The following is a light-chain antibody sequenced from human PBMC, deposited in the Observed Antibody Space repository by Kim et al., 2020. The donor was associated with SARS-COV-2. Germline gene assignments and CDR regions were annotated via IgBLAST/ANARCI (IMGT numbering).Light chain of an antibody. Sequence: SSELTQDPAVSVALGQTVRITCQGDSLRNYYVSWYQQKPGQAPVLVVYGKNNRPSGIPDRFSGSSSGNTASLTITGAQAEDEADYYCNSRDSIGNHVVFG. CDR1: SLRNYY. J-gene: IGLJ2*01. CDR2: GKN. V-gene: IGLV3-19*01. CDR3: NSRDSIGNHVV.